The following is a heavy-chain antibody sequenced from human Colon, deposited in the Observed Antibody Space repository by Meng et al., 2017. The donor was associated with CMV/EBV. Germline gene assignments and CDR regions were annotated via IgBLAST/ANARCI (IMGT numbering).Heavy chain of an antibody. D-gene: IGHD6-19*01. CDR1: GYTFRDYY. CDR3: VRSSGWSLFDY. CDR2: IRSDGSAT. V-gene: IGHV1-2*02. Sequence: QGQLMQSGAGVKEPGASVNVPCKTSGYTFRDYYMHWVRQAPGQGLEWMGWIRSDGSATNYAQKFRGRVTMTRDASVSTAYMELSGLTSDDTAVYFCVRSSGWSLFDYWGPGALVTVSS. J-gene: IGHJ4*02.